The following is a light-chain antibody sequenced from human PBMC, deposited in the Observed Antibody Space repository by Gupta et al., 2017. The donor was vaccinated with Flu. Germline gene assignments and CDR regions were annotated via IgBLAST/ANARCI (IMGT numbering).Light chain of an antibody. CDR1: QGISSY. CDR2: ASS. J-gene: IGKJ1*01. CDR3: QQSFSAPWT. Sequence: DIQMTQSPSSLSASVGDRVTITCRASQGISSYVTWYQEKSGKAPKLLIYASSILQSGVPSRFSGSGSGTVFTLTISSLQPEDFATYYCQQSFSAPWTFGQGTKVEIK. V-gene: IGKV1-39*01.